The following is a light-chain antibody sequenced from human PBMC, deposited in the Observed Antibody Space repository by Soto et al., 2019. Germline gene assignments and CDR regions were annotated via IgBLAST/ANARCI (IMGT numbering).Light chain of an antibody. Sequence: QSVLTQPASVSGSPGQSITISCTGTSRDVGNYKYVSWYQQHPGKAPKLIIYEVSNRPSGVSDRFSGSKSGNTASLTISGLQAEDETDYYCLSYTSSGTYVFGTGTKVTVL. V-gene: IGLV2-14*01. CDR1: SRDVGNYKY. CDR2: EVS. J-gene: IGLJ1*01. CDR3: LSYTSSGTYV.